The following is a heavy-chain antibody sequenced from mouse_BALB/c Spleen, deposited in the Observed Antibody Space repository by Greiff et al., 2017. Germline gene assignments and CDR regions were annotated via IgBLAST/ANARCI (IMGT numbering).Heavy chain of an antibody. V-gene: IGHV1-15*01. J-gene: IGHJ2*01. CDR2: IDPETGGT. D-gene: IGHD1-2*01. CDR3: TRRYGHYFDY. Sequence: VQLQQSGAELVRPGASVTLSCKASGYTFTDYEMHWVKQTPVHGLEWIGAIDPETGGTAYNQKFKGKATLTADKSSSTAYMELRSLTSEDSAVYYCTRRYGHYFDYWGQGTTLTVSS. CDR1: GYTFTDYE.